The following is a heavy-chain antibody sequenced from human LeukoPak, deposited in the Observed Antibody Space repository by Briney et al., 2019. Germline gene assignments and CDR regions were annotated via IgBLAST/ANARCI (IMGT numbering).Heavy chain of an antibody. CDR2: IYYSGST. J-gene: IGHJ6*03. V-gene: IGHV4-59*01. CDR3: ARARREVVAAEKNYYYYYYMDV. Sequence: SETLSLTCTVSGGSISSYYWSWIRQPPGKGLEWIGYIYYSGSTNYNPSLTSRVTISVDTSKNQFSLKLSSVTAADTAVYYCARARREVVAAEKNYYYYYYMDVWGKGTTVTISS. CDR1: GGSISSYY. D-gene: IGHD2-15*01.